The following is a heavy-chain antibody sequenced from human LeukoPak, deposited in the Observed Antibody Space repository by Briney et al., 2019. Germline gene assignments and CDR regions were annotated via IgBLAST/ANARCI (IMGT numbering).Heavy chain of an antibody. V-gene: IGHV4-39*01. D-gene: IGHD2-2*01. CDR1: GGSISSSSYY. CDR2: IYYSGST. Sequence: SETLSLTCTVSGGSISSSSYYWGWIRQPPGKGLEWIGSIYYSGSTYYNPSLKSRVTISVDTSKDQFSLKLSSVTAADTAVYYCSGSTSFYGMDVWGQGTTVTVSS. J-gene: IGHJ6*02. CDR3: SGSTSFYGMDV.